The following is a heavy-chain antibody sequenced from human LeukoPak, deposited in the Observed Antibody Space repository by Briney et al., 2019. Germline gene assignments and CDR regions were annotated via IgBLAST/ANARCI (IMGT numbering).Heavy chain of an antibody. V-gene: IGHV3-23*01. J-gene: IGHJ6*04. CDR2: ISGSGGST. CDR3: AKLLYGDYADGMDV. Sequence: GGSLRLSCAASVFTFSSYAMSWVRQAPGKGLEWVSAISGSGGSTYYADSVKGRFTISRDNSKNTLYLQMNSLRAEDTAVYYCAKLLYGDYADGMDVWGKGTTVTVSS. CDR1: VFTFSSYA. D-gene: IGHD4-17*01.